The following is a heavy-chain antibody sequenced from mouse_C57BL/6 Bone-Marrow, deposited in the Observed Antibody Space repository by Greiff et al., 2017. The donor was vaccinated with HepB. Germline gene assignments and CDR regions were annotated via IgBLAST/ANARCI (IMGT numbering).Heavy chain of an antibody. J-gene: IGHJ2*01. CDR2: INPSTGGT. CDR3: ARGEYGNS. CDR1: GYSFTGYY. D-gene: IGHD2-10*02. Sequence: EVQLQQSGPELVKPGASVKISCKASGYSFTGYYMNWVKQSPEKSLEWIGEINPSTGGTTYNQKFKAKATLTVDKSSSTAYMQLKSLTSEDSAVYYCARGEYGNSWGQGTTLTVSS. V-gene: IGHV1-42*01.